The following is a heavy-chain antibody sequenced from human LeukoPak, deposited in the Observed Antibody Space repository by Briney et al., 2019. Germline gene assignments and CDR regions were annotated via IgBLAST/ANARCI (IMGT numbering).Heavy chain of an antibody. CDR2: IIPIFGTA. Sequence: SAKVSCKASGGTFSIYAISWVRQAPGQGLEWMGGIIPIFGTANYAQKFQGRVTITADESTSTAYMELSSLRSEDTAVYYCAMSPTMVRGVIEYYFDYWGQGTLVTVSS. J-gene: IGHJ4*02. CDR3: AMSPTMVRGVIEYYFDY. D-gene: IGHD3-10*01. V-gene: IGHV1-69*13. CDR1: GGTFSIYA.